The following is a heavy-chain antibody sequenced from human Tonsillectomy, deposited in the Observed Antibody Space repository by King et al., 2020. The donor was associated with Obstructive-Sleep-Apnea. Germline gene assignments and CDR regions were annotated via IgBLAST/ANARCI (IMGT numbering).Heavy chain of an antibody. V-gene: IGHV4-31*03. D-gene: IGHD3-22*01. J-gene: IGHJ4*02. CDR1: GGSISSASFY. Sequence: VQLQESGPGLVKPSQTLSLTCTVSGGSISSASFYWTWIRHHPGKGLEWIGYIYYSGSTYYNPSLKSRVTISVDTSKNQFSLKLSSVTAADTAVYYCARSYCYDRSGPRGGYYFDYWGQGTLVTVSS. CDR3: ARSYCYDRSGPRGGYYFDY. CDR2: IYYSGST.